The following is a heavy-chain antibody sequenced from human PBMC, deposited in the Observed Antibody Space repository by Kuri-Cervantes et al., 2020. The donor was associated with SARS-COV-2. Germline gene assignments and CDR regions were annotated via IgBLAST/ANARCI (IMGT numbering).Heavy chain of an antibody. CDR1: GFTFSSYS. Sequence: GGSLRLSCAASGFTFSSYSMNWVRQAPGKGLEWVSSISSSSSYIYYADSVKGRLTISRDNAKNTLYLQMNSLRAEDTAVYYCAKASWFGELLVPSDYWGQGTLVTVSS. J-gene: IGHJ4*02. CDR3: AKASWFGELLVPSDY. D-gene: IGHD3-10*01. CDR2: ISSSSSYI. V-gene: IGHV3-21*01.